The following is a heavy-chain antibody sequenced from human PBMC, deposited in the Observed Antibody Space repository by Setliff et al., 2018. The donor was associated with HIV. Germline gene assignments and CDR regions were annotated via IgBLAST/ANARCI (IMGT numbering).Heavy chain of an antibody. CDR1: GFTFSSYW. Sequence: GGSLRLSCAASGFTFSSYWMHWVRQAPGKGLVWVFGMNTDGSSTRYADSVKGRFIISRDSAQNSLYLQMNSLRAEDSAVYYCARGDCSGGKCYYVPDYFDYWGQGALVTVSS. V-gene: IGHV3-74*01. CDR2: MNTDGSST. CDR3: ARGDCSGGKCYYVPDYFDY. D-gene: IGHD2-15*01. J-gene: IGHJ4*02.